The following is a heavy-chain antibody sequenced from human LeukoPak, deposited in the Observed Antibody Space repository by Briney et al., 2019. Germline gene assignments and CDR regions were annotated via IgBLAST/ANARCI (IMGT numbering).Heavy chain of an antibody. CDR3: ARSKFP. J-gene: IGHJ5*02. Sequence: GGSLRLSCVVSGFTFSDYHMNWVRQAPGKGLEWVSHITSSGTTLYYADSVKGRFTIFRDNAKNSVYLQMNSLRVEDTAVYYCARSKFPWGQGTLVTVSS. CDR2: ITSSGTTL. V-gene: IGHV3-48*03. CDR1: GFTFSDYH.